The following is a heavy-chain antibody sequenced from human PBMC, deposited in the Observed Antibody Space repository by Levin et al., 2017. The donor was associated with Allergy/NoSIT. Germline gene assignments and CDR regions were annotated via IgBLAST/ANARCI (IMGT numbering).Heavy chain of an antibody. J-gene: IGHJ4*02. CDR3: ARVPIFGVVIQLHYFDY. Sequence: SETLSLTCTVSGGSISSSSYYWGWIRQPPGKGLEWIGSIYYSGSTYYNPSLKSRVTISVDTSKNQFSLKLSSVTAADTAVYYCARVPIFGVVIQLHYFDYWGQGTLVTVSS. V-gene: IGHV4-39*01. CDR1: GGSISSSSYY. CDR2: IYYSGST. D-gene: IGHD3-3*01.